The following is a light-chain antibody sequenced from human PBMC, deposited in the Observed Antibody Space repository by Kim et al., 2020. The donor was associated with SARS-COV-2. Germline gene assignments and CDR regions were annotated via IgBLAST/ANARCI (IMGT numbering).Light chain of an antibody. Sequence: SITISSTGTSSYVGGYNFVSWYQQHPGKAPKLMIYDVSNRPSGVSNRFSGSKSGNTASLTISGLQAEDEADYYCSSYTSSSTSYVFGTGTKVTVL. CDR3: SSYTSSSTSYV. CDR2: DVS. V-gene: IGLV2-14*03. J-gene: IGLJ1*01. CDR1: SSYVGGYNF.